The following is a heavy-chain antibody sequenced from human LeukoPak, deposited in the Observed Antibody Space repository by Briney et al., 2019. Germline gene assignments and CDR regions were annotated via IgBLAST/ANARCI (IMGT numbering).Heavy chain of an antibody. Sequence: ASVNVSCKASGYTLTSYGISWVRQAPGKGLEGMGWISAYNGNTNYAQKLQGRVTMTTDTFTSTAYMERRSLRSDDTAVYYWARDSGGGYSTPDYWGQGTLVTASS. CDR1: GYTLTSYG. CDR3: ARDSGGGYSTPDY. CDR2: ISAYNGNT. J-gene: IGHJ4*02. V-gene: IGHV1-18*01. D-gene: IGHD6-13*01.